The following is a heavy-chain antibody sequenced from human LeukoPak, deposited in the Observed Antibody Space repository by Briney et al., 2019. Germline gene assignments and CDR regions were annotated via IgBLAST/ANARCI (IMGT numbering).Heavy chain of an antibody. D-gene: IGHD3-22*01. CDR3: AKVGYYDSSGYYLNDY. V-gene: IGHV3-23*01. Sequence: GGSLRLSCAASGFTFSSYWMSWVRQAPGKGLEWVSAISGSGGSTYYADSVKGRFTISRGNSKNTLYLQMNSLRAEDTAVYYCAKVGYYDSSGYYLNDYWGQGTLVTVSS. CDR1: GFTFSSYW. J-gene: IGHJ4*02. CDR2: ISGSGGST.